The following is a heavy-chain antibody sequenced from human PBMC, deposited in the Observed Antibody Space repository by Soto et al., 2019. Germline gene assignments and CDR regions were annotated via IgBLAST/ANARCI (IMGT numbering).Heavy chain of an antibody. D-gene: IGHD6-13*01. Sequence: GGSLRLSCAASGFTFSSYSMNWVRQAPGKGLEWVSYISSSSSTIYYADSVKGRFTISRDNAKNSLYLQMNSLRAEDTAVYYCAREEQQLVVAFYYYYMDVWGKGTTVTVSS. J-gene: IGHJ6*03. CDR3: AREEQQLVVAFYYYYMDV. V-gene: IGHV3-48*01. CDR2: ISSSSSTI. CDR1: GFTFSSYS.